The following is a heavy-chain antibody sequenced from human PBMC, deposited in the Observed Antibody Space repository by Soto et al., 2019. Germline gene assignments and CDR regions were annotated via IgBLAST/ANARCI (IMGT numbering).Heavy chain of an antibody. D-gene: IGHD3-22*01. V-gene: IGHV3-48*02. CDR1: VFTCSNNY. J-gene: IGHJ6*02. Sequence: PGGSLRLSCVASVFTCSNNYMNWVRQAPGKGLEWVSYISGSSSTIYYADSVKGRFTISRDNAKNSLFLQMNSLRDEDTAVYYCARPLYDYDTYGYYYTEVYYSLDVWGQGTTVTVSS. CDR3: ARPLYDYDTYGYYYTEVYYSLDV. CDR2: ISGSSSTI.